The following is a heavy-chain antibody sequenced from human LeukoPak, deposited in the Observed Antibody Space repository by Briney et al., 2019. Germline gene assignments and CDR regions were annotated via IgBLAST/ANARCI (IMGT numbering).Heavy chain of an antibody. CDR3: ARESSSSLDY. CDR1: GLTFSSSA. V-gene: IGHV3-30-3*01. J-gene: IGHJ4*02. Sequence: GRSLRLSCEDSGLTFSSSAMHWVRQAPGKGLEWVAVISYDGDNKYYADSVKGRFTISRDNSKNTLSLQMNSLRTEDTAVYYCARESSSSLDYWGQGTLVTVSS. CDR2: ISYDGDNK. D-gene: IGHD6-13*01.